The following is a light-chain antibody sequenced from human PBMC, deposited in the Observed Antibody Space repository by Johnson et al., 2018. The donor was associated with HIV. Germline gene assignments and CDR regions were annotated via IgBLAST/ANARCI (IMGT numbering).Light chain of an antibody. V-gene: IGLV1-51*01. CDR3: GTWDNSLGAHYV. CDR2: DNN. J-gene: IGLJ1*01. CDR1: SSNIGNNY. Sequence: QSVLTQPPSVSAAPGQKVTISCSGSSSNIGNNYVSWYQQLPGTAPKLLIYDNNKRPSGIPDRFSASKSGTSAILDITGLQTGDEADYYCGTWDNSLGAHYVFGIGTKATVL.